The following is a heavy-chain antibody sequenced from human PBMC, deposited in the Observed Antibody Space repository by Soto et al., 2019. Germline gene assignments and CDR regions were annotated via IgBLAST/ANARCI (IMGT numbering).Heavy chain of an antibody. CDR3: ARECITMIVVVIERWRWFDP. CDR1: GDSIRSSSHS. J-gene: IGHJ5*02. V-gene: IGHV4-39*01. Sequence: SETLSLTGTVSGDSIRSSSHSWAWNRQPPGKGLEWIGGFYYSGSPYYNPSLKSRVTISVDTSKNQFFLKLSSVTAADTAVYYCARECITMIVVVIERWRWFDPWGQGTLVTISS. CDR2: FYYSGSP. D-gene: IGHD3-22*01.